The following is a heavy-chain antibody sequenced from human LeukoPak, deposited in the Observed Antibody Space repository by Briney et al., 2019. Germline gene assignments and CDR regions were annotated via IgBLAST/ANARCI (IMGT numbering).Heavy chain of an antibody. CDR3: ARDLGDYDSSGFDY. CDR2: IYYSGST. Sequence: SETLSLTCTVSGGSISSYYWSWIRQPPGKGLEWIGYIYYSGSTNYNPSLKSRVTISVDTSKNQFSLKLGSVTAADTAVYYCARDLGDYDSSGFDYWGQGTLVTVSS. D-gene: IGHD3-22*01. J-gene: IGHJ4*02. V-gene: IGHV4-59*01. CDR1: GGSISSYY.